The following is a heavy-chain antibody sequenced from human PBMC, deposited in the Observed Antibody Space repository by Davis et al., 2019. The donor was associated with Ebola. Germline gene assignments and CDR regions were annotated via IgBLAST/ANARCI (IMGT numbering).Heavy chain of an antibody. Sequence: PGGSLRLSCAASGFTFSDYYMSWIRQAPGKGLEWVSYISSRSSYTNYADSVKGRFTISRDNAKNSLYLQMNSLRAEDTAVYYCARPYCSSTSCYVAPDAFDIWGQGTMVTVSS. CDR3: ARPYCSSTSCYVAPDAFDI. CDR1: GFTFSDYY. CDR2: ISSRSSYT. J-gene: IGHJ3*02. V-gene: IGHV3-11*06. D-gene: IGHD2-2*01.